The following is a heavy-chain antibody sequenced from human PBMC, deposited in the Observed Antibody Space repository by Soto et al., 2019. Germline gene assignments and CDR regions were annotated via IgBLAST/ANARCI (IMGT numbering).Heavy chain of an antibody. CDR2: ISSSSSTI. Sequence: PGGSLRLSCAASGFTFSSYSMNWVRQAPGKGLEWVSYISSSSSTIYYADSVKGRFTISRDNAKNSLYLQMNSLRAEDTAVYYCARGRSGSFYYFDYWGQGTLVTVSS. CDR3: ARGRSGSFYYFDY. D-gene: IGHD1-26*01. CDR1: GFTFSSYS. J-gene: IGHJ4*02. V-gene: IGHV3-48*01.